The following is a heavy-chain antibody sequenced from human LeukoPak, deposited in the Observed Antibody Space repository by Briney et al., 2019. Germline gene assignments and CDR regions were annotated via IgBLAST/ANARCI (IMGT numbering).Heavy chain of an antibody. CDR2: ISSSSSYI. CDR3: ARDDAVAGLSFDY. D-gene: IGHD6-19*01. CDR1: GFTFSSYS. V-gene: IGHV3-21*01. J-gene: IGHJ4*02. Sequence: PGGSLRLSCAASGFTFSSYSMNWVRQAPGKGLEWVSSISSSSSYIYYADSVKGRFTISRDNAKNSLYLQMNSLRAEDTAVYYCARDDAVAGLSFDYWGQGTLVTASS.